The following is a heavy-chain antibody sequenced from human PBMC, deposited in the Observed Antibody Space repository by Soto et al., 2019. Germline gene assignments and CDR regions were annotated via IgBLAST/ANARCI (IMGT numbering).Heavy chain of an antibody. CDR2: INPSGGST. J-gene: IGHJ6*03. D-gene: IGHD3-3*01. V-gene: IGHV1-46*01. CDR1: GYTFTSYY. Sequence: ASVKVSCKASGYTFTSYYMHWVRQAPGQGLEWMGIINPSGGSTSYAQKFQGRVTMTRDTSTSTVYMELSSLRSEDTAVYYCARDFGGYDFWSGYRYYYYYMDVWGKGTTVTVSS. CDR3: ARDFGGYDFWSGYRYYYYYMDV.